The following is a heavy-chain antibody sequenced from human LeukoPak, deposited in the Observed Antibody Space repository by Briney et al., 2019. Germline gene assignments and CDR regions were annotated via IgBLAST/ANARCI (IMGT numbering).Heavy chain of an antibody. J-gene: IGHJ4*02. CDR2: ISAYNGNT. Sequence: GASVKVSCKASGYTFSSYGITWVRQAPGQGLEWMGWISAYNGNTNYAQKLQGRVTITTDTSTSTAYMELRGLISDDTAVYYCARDPSRLPAAPDCWGQGTLVTVSS. CDR3: ARDPSRLPAAPDC. CDR1: GYTFSSYG. D-gene: IGHD2-2*01. V-gene: IGHV1-18*01.